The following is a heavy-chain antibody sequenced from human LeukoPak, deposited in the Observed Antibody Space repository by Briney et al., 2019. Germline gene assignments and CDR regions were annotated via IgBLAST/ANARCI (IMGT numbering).Heavy chain of an antibody. CDR3: ARAEHWAFDI. CDR1: GFTVSSNY. V-gene: IGHV3-21*01. D-gene: IGHD3-3*02. J-gene: IGHJ3*02. Sequence: PGGSLRLSCAASGFTVSSNYMSWVRQAPGKGLEWVSSISSSSSYIYYADSVKGRFTISRDNAKNSLYLQMNSLRAEDTAVYYCARAEHWAFDISGQGTMVTVSS. CDR2: ISSSSSYI.